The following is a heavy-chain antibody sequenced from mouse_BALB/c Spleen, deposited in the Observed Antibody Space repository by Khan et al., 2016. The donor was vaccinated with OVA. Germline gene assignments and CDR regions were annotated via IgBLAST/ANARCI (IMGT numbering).Heavy chain of an antibody. Sequence: VQLQQSGPELVKPGASVKMSCKASGYTFTSYVIHWVKPKPGQGLEWIGYINPYNDGTKYNEKFKGKATLTSDKTSSTAYMEFSSLTSEDSAGYYCARSTYYGNPYAMDYWGQGTAVTVSS. D-gene: IGHD2-10*01. CDR1: GYTFTSYV. CDR3: ARSTYYGNPYAMDY. J-gene: IGHJ4*01. V-gene: IGHV1S136*01. CDR2: INPYNDGT.